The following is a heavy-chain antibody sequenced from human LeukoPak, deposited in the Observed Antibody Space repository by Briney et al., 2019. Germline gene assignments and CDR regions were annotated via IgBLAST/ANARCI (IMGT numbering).Heavy chain of an antibody. Sequence: PGGSLRLSCAAYGFTFSGTAIHWVRQASGKGLEWVGHIRSNTNSYATAYAASVKGRFTISRDDSKNTAYLQMNSLETEDTAVYCCTRAYGTYGYFDYWGQGILVTVSS. CDR3: TRAYGTYGYFDY. CDR2: IRSNTNSYAT. D-gene: IGHD1-26*01. J-gene: IGHJ4*02. CDR1: GFTFSGTA. V-gene: IGHV3-73*01.